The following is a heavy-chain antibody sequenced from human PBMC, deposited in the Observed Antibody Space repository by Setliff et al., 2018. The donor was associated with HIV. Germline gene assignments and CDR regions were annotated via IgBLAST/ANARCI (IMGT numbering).Heavy chain of an antibody. CDR1: GFTFSTYA. D-gene: IGHD1-1*01. V-gene: IGHV3-33*08. Sequence: GGSLRLSCAASGFTFSTYAIHWVRQAPGKGLEWVAIIWYDGSNKNYADSVKGRFTIARDNSKNTLYLQMNSLRVEDTAVYFCVRGLMFRGSISRLEYYYYMDVWGKGATVTVSS. J-gene: IGHJ6*03. CDR3: VRGLMFRGSISRLEYYYYMDV. CDR2: IWYDGSNK.